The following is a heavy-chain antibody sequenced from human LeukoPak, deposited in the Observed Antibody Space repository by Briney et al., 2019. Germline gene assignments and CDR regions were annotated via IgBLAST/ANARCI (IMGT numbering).Heavy chain of an antibody. Sequence: SETLSLTCTVSGGSISSYYWIWIRQPAGKGLEWIGRIYTSGSTNYNPSLKSRVTMSVDTSKNQFSLKLSSVTAADTAVYYCARIGKQLVPYYYYYMDVWGKGTTVTVSS. CDR3: ARIGKQLVPYYYYYMDV. V-gene: IGHV4-4*07. CDR1: GGSISSYY. CDR2: IYTSGST. J-gene: IGHJ6*03. D-gene: IGHD6-6*01.